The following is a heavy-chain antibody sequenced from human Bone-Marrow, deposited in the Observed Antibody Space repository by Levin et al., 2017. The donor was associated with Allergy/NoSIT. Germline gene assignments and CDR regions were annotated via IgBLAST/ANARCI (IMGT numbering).Heavy chain of an antibody. D-gene: IGHD2-8*02. V-gene: IGHV3-21*01. CDR1: GFTFSIYS. CDR3: ARGIIGDVRVAHKEAFDI. Sequence: GASVKVSCTVSGFTFSIYSINWVRQAPGKGLEWVSSISSSGSDMYYVDSVKGRFTISRDNAKNSLTLQMNSLRAEDTAVYYCARGIIGDVRVAHKEAFDIRGQGTMVSVSS. CDR2: ISSSGSDM. J-gene: IGHJ3*02.